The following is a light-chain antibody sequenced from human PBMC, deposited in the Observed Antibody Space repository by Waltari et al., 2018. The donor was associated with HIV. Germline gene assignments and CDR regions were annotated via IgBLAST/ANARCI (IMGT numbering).Light chain of an antibody. J-gene: IGKJ2*01. Sequence: DIQMTQSAPDLSASVGDRVTNTCRASQTISGWLVWYQQKPGKAPKLLIYQSATLDTGVPSRFSGSSAWTEFSLTISSLQPDDFATYYCHQYKSYPYTFGQGTKLEIK. V-gene: IGKV1-5*03. CDR3: HQYKSYPYT. CDR2: QSA. CDR1: QTISGW.